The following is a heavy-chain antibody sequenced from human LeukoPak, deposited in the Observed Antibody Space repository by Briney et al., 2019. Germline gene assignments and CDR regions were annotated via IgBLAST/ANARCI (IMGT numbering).Heavy chain of an antibody. CDR2: INPNNYGDP. CDR1: GYTFTGYY. Sequence: ASVKVSCKASGYTFTGYYIHWVRRAPGQGLEWMGWINPNNYGDPHYAQKFEGRVTMTRDTSISTAYMELSSLRYDDTAVYYCARDQIMITFGGVIVSDAFDIWGQGTMVTVSS. V-gene: IGHV1-2*02. J-gene: IGHJ3*02. CDR3: ARDQIMITFGGVIVSDAFDI. D-gene: IGHD3-16*02.